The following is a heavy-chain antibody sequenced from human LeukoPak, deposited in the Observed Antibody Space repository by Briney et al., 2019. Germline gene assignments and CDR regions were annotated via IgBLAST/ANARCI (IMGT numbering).Heavy chain of an antibody. V-gene: IGHV3-21*01. D-gene: IGHD6-13*01. CDR2: ISSSSSYI. J-gene: IGHJ4*02. CDR1: GFTFSSYS. CDR3: ARESAAAGIRSPGYFDY. Sequence: GGSLRLSCAASGFTFSSYSMNRVRQAPGKGLEWVSSISSSSSYIYYADSVKGRFTISRDNAKNSLYLQMNSLRAEGTAVYYCARESAAAGIRSPGYFDYWGQGTLVTVSS.